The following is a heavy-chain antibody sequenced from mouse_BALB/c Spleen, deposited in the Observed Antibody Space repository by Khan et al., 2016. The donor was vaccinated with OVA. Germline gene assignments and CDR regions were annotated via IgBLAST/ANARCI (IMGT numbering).Heavy chain of an antibody. CDR2: IRYSGNT. CDR1: GYSITSDYA. CDR3: ARIYGGDFDY. Sequence: EVQLVESGPGLVKPSQSLSLTCTVTGYSITSDYAWNWIRQFPGNKLEWMGHIRYSGNTKYNPSLKSRISITRDTSKNQFFLQLNSVTTEDTATYDCARIYGGDFDYWGQGTTLTVSS. D-gene: IGHD1-1*01. J-gene: IGHJ2*01. V-gene: IGHV3-2*02.